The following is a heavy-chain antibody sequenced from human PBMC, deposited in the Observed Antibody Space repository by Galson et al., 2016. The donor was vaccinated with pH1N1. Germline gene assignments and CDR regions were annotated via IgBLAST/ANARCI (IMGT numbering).Heavy chain of an antibody. CDR1: GFTLDSHA. CDR2: ISYDGRQK. D-gene: IGHD2/OR15-2a*01. CDR3: ARDPKWTTWVGPFDY. J-gene: IGHJ4*02. V-gene: IGHV3-30*14. Sequence: SLRLSCAASGFTLDSHAMHWVRQAPGKGLEWVAVISYDGRQKEYADYAKGRFTISRDNSKNTVSLQLNSLRSDDTAIYYCARDPKWTTWVGPFDYWGQGTLVTAAS.